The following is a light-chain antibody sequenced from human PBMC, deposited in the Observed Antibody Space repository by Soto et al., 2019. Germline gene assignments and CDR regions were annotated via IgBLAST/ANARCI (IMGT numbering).Light chain of an antibody. CDR3: GSFTSSSTLV. J-gene: IGLJ3*02. Sequence: QPVLTQPASVSGSPGQSITISCTGTSSDVGGYNYVSWYQQHPGKAPKVMIYEVSNRPSGVSNRFSGSKSGNTASLTISGLQAEDEADYYCGSFTSSSTLVFGGGTKLTVL. CDR1: SSDVGGYNY. CDR2: EVS. V-gene: IGLV2-14*01.